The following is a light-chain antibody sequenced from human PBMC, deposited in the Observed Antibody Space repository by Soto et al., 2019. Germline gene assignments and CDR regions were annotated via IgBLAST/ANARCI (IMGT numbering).Light chain of an antibody. Sequence: QSVLTQPPSVSAAPGQKVTISCSGSSSNIGNNYVSWYQQLPGTAPKLLIYENNKRPSGIPDRFSGSKSGTSATLGITGLQTGDEADYFCGTWDSSLSAVVFAGGTKPTVL. CDR2: ENN. CDR1: SSNIGNNY. J-gene: IGLJ2*01. V-gene: IGLV1-51*02. CDR3: GTWDSSLSAVV.